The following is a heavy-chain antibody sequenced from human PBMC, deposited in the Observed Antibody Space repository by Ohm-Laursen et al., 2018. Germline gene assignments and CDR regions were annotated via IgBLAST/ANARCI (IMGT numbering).Heavy chain of an antibody. J-gene: IGHJ3*01. CDR1: GFTSDDYA. CDR2: IRWISGSI. Sequence: SLRLSCAASGFTSDDYAMHWVRQAPGKGLEWVSGIRWISGSIGYGDSVKGRFTISRDKAKNSLFLQMNSLRIEDTALYYCALANGLGSYWNGIDFWGQGTMVTVSS. V-gene: IGHV3-9*02. CDR3: ALANGLGSYWNGIDF. D-gene: IGHD3-10*01.